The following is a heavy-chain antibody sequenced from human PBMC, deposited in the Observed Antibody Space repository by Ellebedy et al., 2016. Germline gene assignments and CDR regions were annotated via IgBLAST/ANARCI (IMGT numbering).Heavy chain of an antibody. J-gene: IGHJ6*02. CDR3: ARMKRAVAAKSSSLTDYGIDV. D-gene: IGHD6-19*01. V-gene: IGHV2-5*01. CDR1: GFSLTTSTVV. CDR2: IYGHDDK. Sequence: SGPTLVKPTQTLTLTCTFSGFSLTTSTVVVGWVRQPPGRAPEWLAFIYGHDDKRYSPSLRNRLTITKDTSKNLVVLTMTNMDPSDTGTYYCARMKRAVAAKSSSLTDYGIDVWGQGTTVTVSS.